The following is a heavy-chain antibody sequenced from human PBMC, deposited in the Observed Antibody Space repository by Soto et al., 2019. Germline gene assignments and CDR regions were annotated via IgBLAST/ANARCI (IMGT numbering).Heavy chain of an antibody. CDR1: GFTFSSHT. V-gene: IGHV3-30-3*01. CDR3: ARQIGIVVINSGFDY. Sequence: GGSLRLSCAASGFTFSSHTMHWVRQAPGKGLEWVAVISYDGSNEYYADSVKRRFTISRDNSKNALYLQMNSLRPEDTAVYYCARQIGIVVINSGFDYWGQGSLVTVSS. CDR2: ISYDGSNE. J-gene: IGHJ4*02. D-gene: IGHD3-22*01.